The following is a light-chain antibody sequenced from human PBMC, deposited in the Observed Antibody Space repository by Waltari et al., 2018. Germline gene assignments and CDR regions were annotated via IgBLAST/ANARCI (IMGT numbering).Light chain of an antibody. V-gene: IGLV2-11*01. Sequence: QSALTQPRSVSGSPGQSVAISCTGTASAVGGYNYVSWYQQHPGKAPKIMIYDVTNRPSGVPDRFFGFKSGNTASLTISGLQAEDEADYYCFSYAGSNTYVFGTGTKVTVL. CDR2: DVT. CDR3: FSYAGSNTYV. J-gene: IGLJ1*01. CDR1: ASAVGGYNY.